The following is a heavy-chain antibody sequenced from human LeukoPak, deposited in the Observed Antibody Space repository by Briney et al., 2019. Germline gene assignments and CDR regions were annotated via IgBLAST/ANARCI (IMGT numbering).Heavy chain of an antibody. Sequence: PGGSLRLSCAVSAFTFSNYAMTWVRQAPGKGLEWVSGISAGGSSTYYAGSVKGRFTISRDNSKNTLYLQMNSLRAEDTAVYYCAKLGCSSTSCYDYWGQGTLVTVSS. CDR1: AFTFSNYA. V-gene: IGHV3-23*01. D-gene: IGHD2-2*01. CDR3: AKLGCSSTSCYDY. J-gene: IGHJ4*02. CDR2: ISAGGSST.